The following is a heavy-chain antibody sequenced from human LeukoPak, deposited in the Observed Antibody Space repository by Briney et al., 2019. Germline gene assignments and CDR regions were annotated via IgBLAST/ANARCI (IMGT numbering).Heavy chain of an antibody. CDR3: AKEAGATKPFDY. D-gene: IGHD1-26*01. CDR1: GFTFNNAW. V-gene: IGHV3-23*01. J-gene: IGHJ4*02. CDR2: ISGSGGNT. Sequence: GGSLRLSCAASGFTFNNAWMSWVRQAPGKGLEWVSAISGSGGNTYYADSVKGRFTISRDNSKNTLYLQMNSLRAEDTAVYYCAKEAGATKPFDYWGQGTLVTVSS.